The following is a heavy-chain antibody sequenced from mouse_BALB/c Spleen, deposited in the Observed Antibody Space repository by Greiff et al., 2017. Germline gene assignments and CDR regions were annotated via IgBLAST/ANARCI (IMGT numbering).Heavy chain of an antibody. J-gene: IGHJ2*01. CDR3: ARSYYRYDADY. CDR1: GFTFSSFG. Sequence: EVQVVESGGGLVQPGGSRKLSCAASGFTFSSFGMHWVRQAPEKGLEWVAYISSGSSTIYYADTVKGRFTISRDNPKNTLFLQMTSLRSEDTAMYYCARSYYRYDADYWGQGTTLTVSS. CDR2: ISSGSSTI. D-gene: IGHD2-14*01. V-gene: IGHV5-17*02.